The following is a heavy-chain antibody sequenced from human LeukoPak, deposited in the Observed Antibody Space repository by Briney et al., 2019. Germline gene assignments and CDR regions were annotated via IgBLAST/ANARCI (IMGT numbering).Heavy chain of an antibody. D-gene: IGHD5-18*01. CDR3: ARERRGYSYGIFDY. Sequence: SETLSLTCAVYGGSFSGYYWSWIRQPPGKGREWMGEINHSGSTNYNPSLKSRVTISVDTSKNQFSLKLSSGTAADTAVYYCARERRGYSYGIFDYWGEGTLVTVSS. J-gene: IGHJ4*02. CDR1: GGSFSGYY. CDR2: INHSGST. V-gene: IGHV4-34*01.